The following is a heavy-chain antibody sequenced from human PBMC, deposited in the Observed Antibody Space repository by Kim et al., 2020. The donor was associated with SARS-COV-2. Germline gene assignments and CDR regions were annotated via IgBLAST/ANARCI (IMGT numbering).Heavy chain of an antibody. CDR3: ARDLPWYYDSSGHDY. V-gene: IGHV3-48*03. Sequence: GGSLRLSCAASGFTFSSYEMNWVRQAPGKGLEWVSYISSSGSTIYYADSVKGRFTISRDNAKNSLYLQMNSLRAEDTAVYYCARDLPWYYDSSGHDYWGQGTLVTVSS. J-gene: IGHJ4*02. CDR1: GFTFSSYE. CDR2: ISSSGSTI. D-gene: IGHD3-22*01.